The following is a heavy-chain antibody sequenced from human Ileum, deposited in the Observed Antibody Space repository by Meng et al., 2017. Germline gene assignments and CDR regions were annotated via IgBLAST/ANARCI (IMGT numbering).Heavy chain of an antibody. J-gene: IGHJ4*02. CDR3: ASGSGSLDY. CDR1: GGSVSSNIAA. CDR2: TYYRSKWYS. D-gene: IGHD3-3*01. Sequence: QLQLQQSGPGLVKPSQTLSLTWAVSGGSVSSNIAAWNWIRQSPLRGLEWLGRTYYRSKWYSEYAVSVKSRISITPDTSKNQFSLQMNSVTPEDTAVYYCASGSGSLDYWGPGTLVTVSS. V-gene: IGHV6-1*01.